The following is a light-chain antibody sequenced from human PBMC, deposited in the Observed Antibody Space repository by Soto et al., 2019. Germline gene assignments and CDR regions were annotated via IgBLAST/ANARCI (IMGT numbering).Light chain of an antibody. CDR2: WAS. J-gene: IGKJ3*01. Sequence: DIVMTQSPDSLAVCLCEKATINCKSSQSVLYSSNNKNYLAWYQQKPGRPPKLLIYWASTRESGVPDRFSGSGSGTDFTLTISSLQAEDVAVYYCQQYYSTPPVTFGPGTKVDIK. V-gene: IGKV4-1*01. CDR1: QSVLYSSNNKNY. CDR3: QQYYSTPPVT.